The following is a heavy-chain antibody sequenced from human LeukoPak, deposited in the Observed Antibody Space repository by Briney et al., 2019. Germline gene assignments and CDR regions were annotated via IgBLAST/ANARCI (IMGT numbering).Heavy chain of an antibody. CDR1: NYTFTTYG. CDR2: IIPIFGTA. V-gene: IGHV1-69*06. Sequence: ASVKVSCKASNYTFTTYGINWVRQAPGQGLEWMGGIIPIFGTANYAQKFQGRVTITADKSTSTAYMELSSLRSEDTAVYYCASSYYDSSGYPNWFDPWGQGTLVTVSS. J-gene: IGHJ5*02. CDR3: ASSYYDSSGYPNWFDP. D-gene: IGHD3-22*01.